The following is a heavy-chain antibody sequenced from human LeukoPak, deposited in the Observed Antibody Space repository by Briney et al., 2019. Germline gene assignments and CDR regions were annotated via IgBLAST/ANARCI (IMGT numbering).Heavy chain of an antibody. Sequence: GGSLRLSCAASGFTFSSYSMNWVRQAPGKGLEWVSSISTSSIYIYYADSVKGRFTISRDNARNSLYLQMNSLRAEDTAVYYCARCWGSGSYLFDAFDIWGQGTMVTVSS. CDR3: ARCWGSGSYLFDAFDI. CDR1: GFTFSSYS. CDR2: ISTSSIYI. D-gene: IGHD1-26*01. V-gene: IGHV3-21*01. J-gene: IGHJ3*02.